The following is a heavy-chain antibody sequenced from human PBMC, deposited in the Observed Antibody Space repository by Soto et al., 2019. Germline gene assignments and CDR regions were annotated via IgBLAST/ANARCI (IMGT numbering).Heavy chain of an antibody. V-gene: IGHV5-51*01. J-gene: IGHJ5*02. CDR1: GYRFSSHW. D-gene: IGHD3-22*01. Sequence: GESLKISCKGSGYRFSSHWIGWVRQMPGKGLEWMGIIYPGDSDTSYSPSFQGQVTISADKSISPAYLQWSSLKASDTAVYYCARGGSSDSSAYLNWFDPWGQGTLVTVSS. CDR3: ARGGSSDSSAYLNWFDP. CDR2: IYPGDSDT.